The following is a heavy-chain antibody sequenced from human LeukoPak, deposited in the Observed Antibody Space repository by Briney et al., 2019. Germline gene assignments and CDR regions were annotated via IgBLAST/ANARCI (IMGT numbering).Heavy chain of an antibody. D-gene: IGHD1-26*01. CDR1: GYTFTGYY. V-gene: IGHV1-2*02. CDR3: ATAMLVGATKRDFDY. Sequence: ASVKVSCKASGYTFTGYYMHWVRQAPGQGLEWMGWINPNSGGTNYAQKFQGRVTMTEDTSTDTAYMELSSLRSEDTAVYYCATAMLVGATKRDFDYWGQGTLVTVSS. J-gene: IGHJ4*02. CDR2: INPNSGGT.